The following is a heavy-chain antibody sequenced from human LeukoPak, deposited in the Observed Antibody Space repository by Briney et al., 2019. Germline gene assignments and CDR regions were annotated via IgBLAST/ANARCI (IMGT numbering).Heavy chain of an antibody. CDR1: GYSISSGYY. CDR3: ARALKYYYDSSGYYYVNWFDP. D-gene: IGHD3-22*01. CDR2: IYHSGST. Sequence: SETLSLTCTVSGYSISSGYYWGWIRQPPGKGLEWIGSIYHSGSTYYNPSLKSRVTISVDTSKNQFSLKLSSVTAADTAVYYCARALKYYYDSSGYYYVNWFDPWGQGTLVTVSS. J-gene: IGHJ5*02. V-gene: IGHV4-38-2*02.